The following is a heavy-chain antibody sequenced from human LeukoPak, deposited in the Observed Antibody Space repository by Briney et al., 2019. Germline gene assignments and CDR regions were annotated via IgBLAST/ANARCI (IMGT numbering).Heavy chain of an antibody. CDR2: IWYDGSNK. V-gene: IGHV3-33*01. Sequence: GGSLRLSCAASGFTFSSYGMHWVRQAPGKGLEWVAVIWYDGSNKYYADSVKGRFTISRDNSKNTLYLQMDSLRAEDTAVYYCAREQDYDILTGPGDYWGQGTLVTVSS. D-gene: IGHD3-9*01. CDR3: AREQDYDILTGPGDY. CDR1: GFTFSSYG. J-gene: IGHJ4*02.